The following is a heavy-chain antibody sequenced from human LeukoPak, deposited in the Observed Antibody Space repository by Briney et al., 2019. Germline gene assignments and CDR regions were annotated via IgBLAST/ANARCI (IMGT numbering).Heavy chain of an antibody. CDR3: ARDCSSTSCYLPGMDV. Sequence: GRSLRLSCAASGYTFTSYYMHWVRQAPGQGLEWMGIINPSGGSTSYAQKFQGRVTMTRDTSTSTVYMELSSLRSEDTAVYYCARDCSSTSCYLPGMDVWGQGTTVTVSS. D-gene: IGHD2-2*01. V-gene: IGHV1-46*01. J-gene: IGHJ6*02. CDR2: INPSGGST. CDR1: GYTFTSYY.